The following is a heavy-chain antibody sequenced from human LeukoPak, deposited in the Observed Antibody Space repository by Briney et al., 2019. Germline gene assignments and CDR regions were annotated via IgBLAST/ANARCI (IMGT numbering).Heavy chain of an antibody. V-gene: IGHV3-15*01. CDR3: AKAEGGYTRYYYDSSGYYYVEYFQH. CDR1: GFTFSNAW. D-gene: IGHD3-22*01. Sequence: GGSLRLSCAASGFTFSNAWMSWVRQAPGKGLEWVGRIKSKTDGGTTDYAAPVKGRFTISRDDSKNTLYLQMNSLKTEETAVYYCAKAEGGYTRYYYDSSGYYYVEYFQHWGQGTLVTVSS. J-gene: IGHJ1*01. CDR2: IKSKTDGGTT.